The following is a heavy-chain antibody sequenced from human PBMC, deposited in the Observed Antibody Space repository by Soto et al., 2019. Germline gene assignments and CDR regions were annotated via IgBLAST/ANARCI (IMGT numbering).Heavy chain of an antibody. D-gene: IGHD3-3*01. CDR3: ASTSDVVRFLEWSISDAFDI. CDR1: GGTFSSYT. CDR2: IIPILGIA. Sequence: QVQLVQSGAEVKKPGSSVKVSCKASGGTFSSYTISWVRQAPGQGLEWMGRIIPILGIANYAQKFQGRVTITADKSTSTAYMEMSSLRSEETAVYYCASTSDVVRFLEWSISDAFDIWGQGTMVTVSS. J-gene: IGHJ3*02. V-gene: IGHV1-69*02.